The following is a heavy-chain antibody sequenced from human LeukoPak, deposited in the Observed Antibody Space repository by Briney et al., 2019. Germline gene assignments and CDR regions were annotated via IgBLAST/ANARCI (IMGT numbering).Heavy chain of an antibody. CDR3: ARLYCSSTSCYTTFDY. CDR1: SDSISSNNW. J-gene: IGHJ4*02. Sequence: SGTLSLTCAVSSDSISSNNWWNWFRQPPGKGLEWIGEIYHSGITEYNPSLRSRVTISVDKSKNQFSLKLSSVTAADTAVYYCARLYCSSTSCYTTFDYWGQGTLVTVSS. CDR2: IYHSGIT. D-gene: IGHD2-2*02. V-gene: IGHV4-4*02.